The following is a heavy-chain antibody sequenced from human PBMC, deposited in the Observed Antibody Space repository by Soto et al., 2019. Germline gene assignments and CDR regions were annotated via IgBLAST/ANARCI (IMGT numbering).Heavy chain of an antibody. V-gene: IGHV4-59*01. Sequence: PSETLSLTCTVSGGSLSSYYWSWIRQPPGKGLEWIGYIYYSGSTNYNPSLKSRVTISVDTSKNQFSLKLSSVTAADTAVYYCARDRRSRAAAGNYYYYMDVWGKGTTVTVSS. CDR2: IYYSGST. CDR1: GGSLSSYY. D-gene: IGHD6-13*01. CDR3: ARDRRSRAAAGNYYYYMDV. J-gene: IGHJ6*03.